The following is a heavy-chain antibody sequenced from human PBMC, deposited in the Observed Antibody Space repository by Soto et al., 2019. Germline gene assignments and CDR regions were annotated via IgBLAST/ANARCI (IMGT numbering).Heavy chain of an antibody. CDR2: IYYSGST. D-gene: IGHD2-2*01. CDR3: ARALPDCSSTSCYGGGDYFDY. CDR1: GGSISSGGYY. J-gene: IGHJ4*02. V-gene: IGHV4-31*03. Sequence: QVQLQESGPGLVKPSQTLSLTCTVSGGSISSGGYYWSWIRQHPGKGLEWIGYIYYSGSTYYNPSLKSRVTISVDTSKNQFSLKLSSVTAADTAVYYCARALPDCSSTSCYGGGDYFDYWGQGTLVTVSS.